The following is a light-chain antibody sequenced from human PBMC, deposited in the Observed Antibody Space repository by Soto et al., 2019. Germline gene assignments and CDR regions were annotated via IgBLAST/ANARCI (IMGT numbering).Light chain of an antibody. Sequence: QSALTQPASVSGAPGQSITISCTGTSSDVGGYNYVCWYQDHPGKAPKLMSYEVSNRPSGVSNLFSGSKSGNPASLTISGLQAEEETDYYCRSYTGISTPVFSGGTKLTVL. J-gene: IGLJ3*02. V-gene: IGLV2-14*01. CDR3: RSYTGISTPV. CDR2: EVS. CDR1: SSDVGGYNY.